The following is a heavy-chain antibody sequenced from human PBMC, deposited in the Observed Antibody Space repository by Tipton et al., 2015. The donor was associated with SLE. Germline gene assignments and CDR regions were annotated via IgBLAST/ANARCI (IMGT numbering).Heavy chain of an antibody. J-gene: IGHJ3*02. D-gene: IGHD6-19*01. V-gene: IGHV4-34*01. CDR1: GFTFSSYS. CDR3: ARVGSGWYTSAFDI. Sequence: LRLSCAASGFTFSSYSMNWVRQPPGKGLEWIGDINHSGSANYNPSLKSRVTISVDTSKNQFSLKLSSVTAADTAVYYCARVGSGWYTSAFDIWGQGTMVTVSS. CDR2: INHSGSA.